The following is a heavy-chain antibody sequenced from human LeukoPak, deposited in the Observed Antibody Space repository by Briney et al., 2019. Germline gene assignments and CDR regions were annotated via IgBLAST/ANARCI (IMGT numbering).Heavy chain of an antibody. CDR2: INPNSGGT. Sequence: ASVKVSCKASGYTFTGYYMHWVRQAPGQGLEWMGWINPNSGGTNYAQKFQGRVTMTRDTSISTAYMELSRLRSDDPAVYYCARETGVVAVAGTILNWFDPWGQGTLVTVSS. V-gene: IGHV1-2*02. D-gene: IGHD6-19*01. J-gene: IGHJ5*02. CDR3: ARETGVVAVAGTILNWFDP. CDR1: GYTFTGYY.